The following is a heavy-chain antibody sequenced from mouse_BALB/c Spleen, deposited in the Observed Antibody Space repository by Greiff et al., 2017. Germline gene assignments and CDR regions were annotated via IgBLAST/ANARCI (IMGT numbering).Heavy chain of an antibody. D-gene: IGHD2-4*01. J-gene: IGHJ4*01. CDR2: IYPGDGDT. V-gene: IGHV1-87*01. Sequence: VQLQQSGAELARPGASVKLSCKASGYTFTSYWMQWVKQRPGQGLEWIGAIYPGDGDTRYTQKFKGKATLTADKSSSTAYMQLSSLASEDSAVYYCASMITTVYYYAMDYWGQGTSVTVSS. CDR3: ASMITTVYYYAMDY. CDR1: GYTFTSYW.